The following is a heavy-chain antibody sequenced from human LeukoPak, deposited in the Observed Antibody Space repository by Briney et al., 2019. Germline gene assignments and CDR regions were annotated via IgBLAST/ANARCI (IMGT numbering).Heavy chain of an antibody. CDR3: TTGGLGQ. J-gene: IGHJ4*02. V-gene: IGHV3-15*01. CDR2: IKSKTNDVTT. CDR1: GFTFSNAW. Sequence: GGSLRLSCAASGFTFSNAWMSWVRQAPGKGLECVGRIKSKTNDVTTDYAAPVKGRFTISRDDSKNTLYLQMNSLKTEDSAVYYCTTGGLGQWGQGTLVTVSA. D-gene: IGHD3-10*01.